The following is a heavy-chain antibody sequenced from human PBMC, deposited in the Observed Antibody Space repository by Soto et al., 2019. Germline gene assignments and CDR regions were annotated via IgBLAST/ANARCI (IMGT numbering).Heavy chain of an antibody. Sequence: QVQLVQSGAEVKKPGSSVKVSCKASGGTFSSYTISWVRQAPGQGLEWMGRIIPILGIANYAQKFQGRVTITADKSTSPAYMELSSLRSEDTAVYYCARGSPDYGDYEAYWGQGTLVTVSS. CDR3: ARGSPDYGDYEAY. V-gene: IGHV1-69*02. D-gene: IGHD4-17*01. J-gene: IGHJ4*02. CDR2: IIPILGIA. CDR1: GGTFSSYT.